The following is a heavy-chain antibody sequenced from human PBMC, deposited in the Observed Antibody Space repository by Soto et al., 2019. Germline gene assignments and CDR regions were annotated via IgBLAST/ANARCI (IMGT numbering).Heavy chain of an antibody. CDR1: GGTFSSYA. D-gene: IGHD3-9*01. CDR3: ARYYDILTGQNYYYGMDV. V-gene: IGHV1-69*13. J-gene: IGHJ6*02. Sequence: ASVKVSCKASGGTFSSYAISWVRQAPGQGLEWMGGIIPIFGTANYAQKFQGRVTITADESTSTACMELSSLRSEDTAVYYCARYYDILTGQNYYYGMDVWGQGTTVTVSS. CDR2: IIPIFGTA.